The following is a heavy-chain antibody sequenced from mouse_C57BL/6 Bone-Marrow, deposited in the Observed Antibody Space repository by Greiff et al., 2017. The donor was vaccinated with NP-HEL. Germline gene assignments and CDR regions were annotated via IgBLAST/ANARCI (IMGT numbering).Heavy chain of an antibody. CDR2: IDPENGDT. D-gene: IGHD2-5*01. V-gene: IGHV14-4*01. J-gene: IGHJ1*03. Sequence: EVQLQQSGAELVRPGASVQLSCTASGFNIKDDYMHWVKQRPEQGLEWIGWIDPENGDTEYASKFQGKATITAHTSYNTAYLQLSSLTSEDTAFYYCTTDSNSRVWGTGTTVTVSS. CDR3: TTDSNSRV. CDR1: GFNIKDDY.